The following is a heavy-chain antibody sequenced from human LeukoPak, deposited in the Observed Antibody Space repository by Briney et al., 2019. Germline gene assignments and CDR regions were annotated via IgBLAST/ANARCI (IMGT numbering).Heavy chain of an antibody. CDR1: GYTFTDYY. D-gene: IGHD1-26*01. V-gene: IGHV1-18*04. CDR2: ISAYNGNT. J-gene: IGHJ4*02. Sequence: EASVKVSCKASGYTFTDYYMHWVRQAPGQGLEWMGWISAYNGNTNYAQKLQGRVTMTTDTSTSTAYMELRSLRSDDTAVYYCARAELGAVDYWGQGTLVTVSS. CDR3: ARAELGAVDY.